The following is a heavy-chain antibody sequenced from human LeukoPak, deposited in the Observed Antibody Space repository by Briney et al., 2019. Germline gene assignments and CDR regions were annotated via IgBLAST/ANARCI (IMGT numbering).Heavy chain of an antibody. CDR2: INHSGST. Sequence: PSETLSLTCAVYGGSFSGYYWSWIRQPPGKGLEWIGEINHSGSTNYNPSLKSRVTISVDTSKNQFSLKLSSVTAADTAVYYRARDQTSLTTIPQSGGGYDYWGQGTLVTVSS. V-gene: IGHV4-34*01. CDR3: ARDQTSLTTIPQSGGGYDY. J-gene: IGHJ4*02. D-gene: IGHD3-16*01. CDR1: GGSFSGYY.